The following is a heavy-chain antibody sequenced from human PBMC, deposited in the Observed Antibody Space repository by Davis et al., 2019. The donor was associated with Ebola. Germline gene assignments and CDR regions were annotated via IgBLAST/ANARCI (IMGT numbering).Heavy chain of an antibody. Sequence: GESLKISCSASGFTFSSYAMHWVRQAPGKGLEYVSAISSNGGSTYYADSVKGRFTISRDNSKNTLYLQMSSLRAEDTAVYYCVKERRDGYNPLDYWGQGTLVTVSS. D-gene: IGHD5-24*01. J-gene: IGHJ4*02. CDR1: GFTFSSYA. CDR3: VKERRDGYNPLDY. V-gene: IGHV3-64D*06. CDR2: ISSNGGST.